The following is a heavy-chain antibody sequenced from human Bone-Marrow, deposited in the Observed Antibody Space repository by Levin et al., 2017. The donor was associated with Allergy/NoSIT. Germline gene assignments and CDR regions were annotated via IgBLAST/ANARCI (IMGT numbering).Heavy chain of an antibody. CDR3: ARPTQTHTVYVLDN. V-gene: IGHV4-39*01. J-gene: IGHJ4*02. Sequence: SETLSLNCTVSGASMKTGSYYWGWVRQPPGKGLEWVGSIFYSGSTSYNPSLESRVTISVDTSKNQFSLHLNSVTAADTAVYFCARPTQTHTVYVLDNWGQGTLVTVAS. D-gene: IGHD3-16*01. CDR2: IFYSGST. CDR1: GASMKTGSYY.